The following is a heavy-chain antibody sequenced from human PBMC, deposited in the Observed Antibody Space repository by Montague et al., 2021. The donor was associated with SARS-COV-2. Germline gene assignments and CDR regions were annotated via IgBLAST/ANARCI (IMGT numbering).Heavy chain of an antibody. J-gene: IGHJ5*02. CDR2: IYYSGST. V-gene: IGHV4-31*03. Sequence: TLSLTCTVSGDSISSGGYYWSWIRQHPGRGLEWIGYIYYSGSTYYNPSLKSRVTISVDTSKNQFSLKLSSVTAADTAVYYCASCVDGSGWRYPRRSGPFDPWGQGTLVIVSS. D-gene: IGHD6-19*01. CDR3: ASCVDGSGWRYPRRSGPFDP. CDR1: GDSISSGGYY.